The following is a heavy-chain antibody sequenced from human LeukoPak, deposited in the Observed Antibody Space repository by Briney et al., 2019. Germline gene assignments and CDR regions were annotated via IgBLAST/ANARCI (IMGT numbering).Heavy chain of an antibody. D-gene: IGHD1-26*01. CDR2: ITGSAANT. V-gene: IGHV3-23*01. Sequence: GGSLRLSCAASGFTFSSYAMTWVRQPPGKGLEGVSSITGSAANTYYADSVKGRFTISRDNSKNTLYLQMNSLRAEDTAVYYCAKRYSGTSGLYNFDYWGQGTLVTASS. CDR3: AKRYSGTSGLYNFDY. CDR1: GFTFSSYA. J-gene: IGHJ4*02.